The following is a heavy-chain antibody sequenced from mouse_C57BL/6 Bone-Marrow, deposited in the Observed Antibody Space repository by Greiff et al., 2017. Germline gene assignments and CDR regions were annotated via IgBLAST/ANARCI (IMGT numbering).Heavy chain of an antibody. D-gene: IGHD2-14*01. Sequence: QLQQSGAELVRPGTSVKVSCKASGYAFTNYLIEWVKQRPGQGLEWIGVINPGSGGTNYNEKFKGKATLTADKSSSTAYMQLSSLTSEDSAVYFCARPLYYRDAMDYWGQGTSVTVSS. CDR3: ARPLYYRDAMDY. CDR1: GYAFTNYL. J-gene: IGHJ4*01. CDR2: INPGSGGT. V-gene: IGHV1-54*01.